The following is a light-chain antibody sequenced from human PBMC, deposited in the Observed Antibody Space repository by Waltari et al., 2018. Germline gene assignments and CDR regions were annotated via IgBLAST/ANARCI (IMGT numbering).Light chain of an antibody. CDR1: QGIGNN. J-gene: IGKJ1*01. V-gene: IGKV1-16*01. Sequence: DIQMTQSPSSLSASVGDTVTITCQASQGIGNNLNWYQQKPGKAHKLLIYRASSLQSGIPSRFSGSGSGTDFTLTISSLQPEDFATYYCQQGYSYPRTFGQGTKVEIK. CDR2: RAS. CDR3: QQGYSYPRT.